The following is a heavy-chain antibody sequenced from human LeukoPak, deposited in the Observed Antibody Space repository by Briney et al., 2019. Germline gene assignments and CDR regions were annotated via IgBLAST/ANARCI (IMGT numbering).Heavy chain of an antibody. V-gene: IGHV4-59*01. CDR3: ARERYDILTGYSTSYYYYMDV. CDR1: GGSISSYY. J-gene: IGHJ6*03. CDR2: IYYCGST. Sequence: SETLSLTCTVSGGSISSYYWSWIRQPPGKGLEWIGYIYYCGSTNYNPSLKSRVTISVDTSKNQFSLKLSSVTAADTAVYYCARERYDILTGYSTSYYYYMDVWGKGTTVTVSS. D-gene: IGHD3-9*01.